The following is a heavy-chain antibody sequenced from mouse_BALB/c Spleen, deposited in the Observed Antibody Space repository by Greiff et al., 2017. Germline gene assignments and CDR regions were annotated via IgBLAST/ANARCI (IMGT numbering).Heavy chain of an antibody. Sequence: EVKLMESGPELVKPGASVKISCKASGYTFTDYNMHWVKQSHGKSLEWIGYIYPYNGGTGYNQKFKSKATLTVDNSSSTAYMELRSLTSEDSAVYYCARGDYDYDGNYYAMDYWGQGTSVTVSS. J-gene: IGHJ4*01. CDR3: ARGDYDYDGNYYAMDY. V-gene: IGHV1S29*02. CDR2: IYPYNGGT. D-gene: IGHD2-4*01. CDR1: GYTFTDYN.